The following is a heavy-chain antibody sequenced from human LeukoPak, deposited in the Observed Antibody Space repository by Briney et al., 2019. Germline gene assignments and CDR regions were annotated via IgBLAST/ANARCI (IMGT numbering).Heavy chain of an antibody. V-gene: IGHV3-7*01. CDR1: GFTFSSYW. D-gene: IGHD3-22*01. Sequence: GGSLRLSCAASGFTFSSYWMSWVRQAPGKGLEWVANIKQDGSEKYYVDSVKGRFTISRDNAKNSLYLQMSSLRAEDTAVYYCARDTYDSSGYYAHLDYWGQGTLVTVSS. J-gene: IGHJ4*02. CDR3: ARDTYDSSGYYAHLDY. CDR2: IKQDGSEK.